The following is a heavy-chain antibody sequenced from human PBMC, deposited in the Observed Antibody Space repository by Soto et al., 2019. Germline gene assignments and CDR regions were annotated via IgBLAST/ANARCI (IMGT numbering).Heavy chain of an antibody. J-gene: IGHJ3*02. V-gene: IGHV1-8*01. D-gene: IGHD3-10*01. CDR3: AREIPGSGRVAAFEI. CDR1: GYTFTSYD. CDR2: MNPNSGNT. Sequence: QVQLVQSGAEVGKPGASVKVSCKTSGYTFTSYDINWVRQATGQGLEWMGWMNPNSGNTGYAQKFQGRVTMTRDTSMSTAYMELSSLTSEDTAVYYCAREIPGSGRVAAFEIWGQGTMVTVSS.